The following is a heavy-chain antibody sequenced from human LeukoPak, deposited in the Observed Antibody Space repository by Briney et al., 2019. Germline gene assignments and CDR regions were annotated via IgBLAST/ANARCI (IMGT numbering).Heavy chain of an antibody. J-gene: IGHJ6*03. D-gene: IGHD4-11*01. CDR3: ARSVNIPGTEYYMDV. CDR1: GFTFSSYS. CDR2: ISSSSSTI. Sequence: GGSLRLSCAASGFTFSSYSMNWVRQAPGKGLEWVSYISSSSSTIYYADSVKGRFTISRDNAKNSLYPQMNSLRAEDTAVYYCARSVNIPGTEYYMDVWGKGTTVTVSS. V-gene: IGHV3-48*04.